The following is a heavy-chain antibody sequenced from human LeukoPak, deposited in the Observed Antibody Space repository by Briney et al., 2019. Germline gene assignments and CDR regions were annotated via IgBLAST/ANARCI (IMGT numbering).Heavy chain of an antibody. CDR1: GGSFSGYY. CDR3: ARDVAVAGTHIDY. D-gene: IGHD6-19*01. J-gene: IGHJ4*02. V-gene: IGHV4-34*01. CDR2: INHSGST. Sequence: PSETLSLTCAVYGGSFSGYYWSWIRQPPGKGLEWIGEINHSGSTNYNPSLKSRVTISVDTSKNQFSLKLSSVTAADTAVYYCARDVAVAGTHIDYWGQGTLVTVSS.